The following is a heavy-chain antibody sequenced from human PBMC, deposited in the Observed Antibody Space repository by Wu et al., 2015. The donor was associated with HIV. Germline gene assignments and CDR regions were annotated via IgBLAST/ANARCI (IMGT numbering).Heavy chain of an antibody. V-gene: IGHV1-24*01. CDR1: GFTLSDVA. J-gene: IGHJ3*01. CDR2: FDPENGET. CDR3: TVPGYYYETTALEDAFDL. Sequence: QVQLVQSGAEVKKPGASVKVSCKVSGFTLSDVAMHWVRQAPGKGLEWMGGFDPENGETVSAQKFQGRVMMTGDTSTDRAYMELSSLRSEDTAVYYCTVPGYYYETTALEDAFDLWGQGTSGHR. D-gene: IGHD3-22*01.